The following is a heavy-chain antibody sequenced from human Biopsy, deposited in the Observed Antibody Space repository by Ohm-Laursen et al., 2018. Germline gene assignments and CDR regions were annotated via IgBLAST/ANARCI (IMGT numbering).Heavy chain of an antibody. CDR3: ATKLTGYFHH. V-gene: IGHV1-69*06. J-gene: IGHJ1*01. CDR2: NIPILGTG. D-gene: IGHD3-9*01. Sequence: GSSVKVSCKAPGGTFSNYGVNWVRQAPGQDLEWLGGNIPILGTGNYAQKFQDRVTVAADTSTSTATMELRSLRSDDTAVYYCATKLTGYFHHWGQGILVIVSS. CDR1: GGTFSNYG.